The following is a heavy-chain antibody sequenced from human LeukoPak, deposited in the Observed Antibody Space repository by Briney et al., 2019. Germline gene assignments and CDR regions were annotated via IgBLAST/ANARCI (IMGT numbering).Heavy chain of an antibody. CDR2: ISGSGGST. V-gene: IGHV3-23*01. CDR3: AKDKAYCGGDCYPEYFQH. Sequence: GGSLRLSCAASGFIFSSYAMSWVRQAPGKGLEWVSAISGSGGSTYYADSVKGRFTISRDNSKNTLYLQMNSLRAEDTAVYYCAKDKAYCGGDCYPEYFQHWGQGTLVTVSS. J-gene: IGHJ1*01. D-gene: IGHD2-21*02. CDR1: GFIFSSYA.